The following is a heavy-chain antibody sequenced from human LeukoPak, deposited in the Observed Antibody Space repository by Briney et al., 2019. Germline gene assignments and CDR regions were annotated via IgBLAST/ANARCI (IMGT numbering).Heavy chain of an antibody. D-gene: IGHD1-26*01. Sequence: GGSLRLSCGASGFTFTTHWIQWVRQAPGKGLVWVSRIKPDGSDTNYADSVKGRFTISRDDAKKTLYLQMNSLRAEDTAVYYCLTIVESVASDIWGQGTMVTVSS. J-gene: IGHJ3*02. CDR3: LTIVESVASDI. V-gene: IGHV3-74*01. CDR1: GFTFTTHW. CDR2: IKPDGSDT.